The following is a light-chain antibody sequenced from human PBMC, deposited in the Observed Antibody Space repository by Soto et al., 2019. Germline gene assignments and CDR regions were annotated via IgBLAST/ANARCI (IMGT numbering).Light chain of an antibody. V-gene: IGKV3-15*01. Sequence: EIVMTQSPATLSVSPGERATLSCRASQSVSSNLAWYQQKPGQAPKLLIYGASTRATGVPARFSGCGSGTAFTLTIRSLQSDDVAFYYCQHYNNWPPLTCGGGTKVEIK. CDR1: QSVSSN. CDR2: GAS. J-gene: IGKJ4*01. CDR3: QHYNNWPPLT.